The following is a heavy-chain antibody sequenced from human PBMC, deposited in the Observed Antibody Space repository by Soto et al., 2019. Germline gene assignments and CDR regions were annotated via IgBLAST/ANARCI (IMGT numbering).Heavy chain of an antibody. CDR2: ISSNGGST. CDR3: VKDGETTVRYYSYGMDV. Sequence: PGGSLRLSCSASGFTFSSYAMHWVRQAPGKGLEYVSAISSNGGSTYYADSVKGRFTISRDNSKNTLYLQMSGLRAEDTAVYYCVKDGETTVRYYSYGMDVWGQGTTVTVSS. D-gene: IGHD4-17*01. V-gene: IGHV3-64D*06. J-gene: IGHJ6*02. CDR1: GFTFSSYA.